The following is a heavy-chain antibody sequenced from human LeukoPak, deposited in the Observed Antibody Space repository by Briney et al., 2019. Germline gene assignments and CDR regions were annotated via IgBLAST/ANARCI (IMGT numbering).Heavy chain of an antibody. V-gene: IGHV1-69*01. Sequence: GASVKVSCKASGGTFSSYAISWVRQAPGQGLEWMGGVIPIFGTANYAQKFQGRVTITADESTSTAYMELSSLRSEDTAVYYCARYDFWSGFGWFDPWGQGTLVTVSS. J-gene: IGHJ5*02. CDR2: VIPIFGTA. CDR1: GGTFSSYA. D-gene: IGHD3-3*01. CDR3: ARYDFWSGFGWFDP.